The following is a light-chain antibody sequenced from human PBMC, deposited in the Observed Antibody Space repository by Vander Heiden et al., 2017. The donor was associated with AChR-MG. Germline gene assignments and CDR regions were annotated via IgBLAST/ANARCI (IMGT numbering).Light chain of an antibody. Sequence: QSALTQPASVSGSPGQSITISCTGTNSDIGGYDYVSWYHQQPGKAPKLIIFDVSNRPSGVSHRFSGSKSGNTASLTISGLQSEDEADYYCFSFTSNTNRRVFGGGTKLSVL. CDR2: DVS. CDR3: FSFTSNTNRRV. J-gene: IGLJ3*02. CDR1: NSDIGGYDY. V-gene: IGLV2-14*03.